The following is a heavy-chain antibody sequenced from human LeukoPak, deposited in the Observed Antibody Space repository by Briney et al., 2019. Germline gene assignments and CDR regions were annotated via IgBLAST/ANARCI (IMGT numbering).Heavy chain of an antibody. D-gene: IGHD3-16*02. J-gene: IGHJ5*02. CDR3: ASDGSYDYVWGSYRHNWFDP. CDR1: GFTFSSYS. CDR2: ISSSSSYI. V-gene: IGHV3-21*01. Sequence: GGSLRLSCAASGFTFSSYSMNWVRQAPGKGLEWVSSISSSSSYIYYADSVKGRFTISRDNANNSLYLQMNSLRAEDTAVYYCASDGSYDYVWGSYRHNWFDPWGQGTLVTVSS.